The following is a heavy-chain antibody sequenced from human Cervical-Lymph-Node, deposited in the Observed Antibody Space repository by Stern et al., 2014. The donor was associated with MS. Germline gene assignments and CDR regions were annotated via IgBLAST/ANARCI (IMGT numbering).Heavy chain of an antibody. CDR1: GGSISSSNW. Sequence: QVQLQESGPGLVKPSGTLSLTCAVSGGSISSSNWRSWVRQPPGKGLGGIGEIYHSGSTNYNPYLKSRVTISVDKSKNQFSLKLSSVTAADTAVYYCAREGYSSSYDAFDIWGQGTMVTVSS. D-gene: IGHD6-6*01. V-gene: IGHV4-4*02. J-gene: IGHJ3*02. CDR2: IYHSGST. CDR3: AREGYSSSYDAFDI.